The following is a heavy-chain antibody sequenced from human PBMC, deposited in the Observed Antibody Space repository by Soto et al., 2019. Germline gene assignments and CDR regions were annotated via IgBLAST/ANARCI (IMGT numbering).Heavy chain of an antibody. V-gene: IGHV3-21*01. J-gene: IGHJ5*02. Sequence: PGGSLRLSCAGSGFSFSGYTMNWVRQAPGKGLEWVSSIRRGSEYIFYADTVKGRFTISRDNARNSLYLQMSSLRAEDTAVYYCAKDSGCVNNACAYDPWGQGTLVTVSS. CDR2: IRRGSEYI. CDR3: AKDSGCVNNACAYDP. D-gene: IGHD1-20*01. CDR1: GFSFSGYT.